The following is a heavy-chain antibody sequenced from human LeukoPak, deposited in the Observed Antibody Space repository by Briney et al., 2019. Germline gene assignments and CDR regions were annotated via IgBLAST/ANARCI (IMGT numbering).Heavy chain of an antibody. CDR2: IYYSRIT. Sequence: SETLSLTCTDSTDSISTSSYYWGWIRQPPGKGLEWLGSIYYSRITYYNPSLKSRVTISVDTSKNQFSLNLYSVTAADTAVFYCARSYYYDYRQIDYWGQGTLVTVSS. CDR1: TDSISTSSYY. V-gene: IGHV4-39*01. CDR3: ARSYYYDYRQIDY. D-gene: IGHD3-22*01. J-gene: IGHJ4*02.